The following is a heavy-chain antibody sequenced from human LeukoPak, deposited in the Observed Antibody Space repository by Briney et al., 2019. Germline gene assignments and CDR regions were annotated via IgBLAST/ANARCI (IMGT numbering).Heavy chain of an antibody. Sequence: GGSLRLSCAASGFTFSDYSMNWVRQAPGKGLVWVARIRTDGTDTSYADSVKGRFTISRDNAKNTLYLQMNNLRVEDTAVYYCARDRFCTTDRCSDYWGQGTLVTVSS. V-gene: IGHV3-74*01. J-gene: IGHJ4*02. D-gene: IGHD2-8*01. CDR1: GFTFSDYS. CDR2: IRTDGTDT. CDR3: ARDRFCTTDRCSDY.